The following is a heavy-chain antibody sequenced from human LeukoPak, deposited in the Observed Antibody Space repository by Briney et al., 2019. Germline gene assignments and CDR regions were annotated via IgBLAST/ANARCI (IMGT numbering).Heavy chain of an antibody. V-gene: IGHV1-18*04. CDR1: GYTFTSYG. CDR2: ISAYNGNS. J-gene: IGHJ4*02. Sequence: ASVKVSCKASGYTFTSYGISWLRQAPGQGLEWMGWISAYNGNSNYAQKLHGGVTMNTDTSTSTAYMELRSLRSDDTAVYYCARDLGDIAVAGTWFDYWGQGTLVSVCS. D-gene: IGHD6-19*01. CDR3: ARDLGDIAVAGTWFDY.